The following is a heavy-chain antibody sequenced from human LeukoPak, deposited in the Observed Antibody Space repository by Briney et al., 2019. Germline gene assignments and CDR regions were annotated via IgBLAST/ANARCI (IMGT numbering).Heavy chain of an antibody. CDR2: ISGSGDST. CDR1: GFTFSSCA. J-gene: IGHJ4*02. CDR3: AKTRGYCSGGACYSDY. Sequence: GGSLRLSCAASGFTFSSCAMNWVRQAPGKGLEWVSGISGSGDSTYYTDSVKGRFTISRDNSKNTLYLQMNSLRAEDTAVYYCAKTRGYCSGGACYSDYWGQGTLVTVSS. V-gene: IGHV3-23*01. D-gene: IGHD2-15*01.